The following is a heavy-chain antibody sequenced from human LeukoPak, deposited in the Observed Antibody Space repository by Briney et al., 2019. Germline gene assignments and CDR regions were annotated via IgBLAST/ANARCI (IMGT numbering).Heavy chain of an antibody. CDR3: ASGALWV. D-gene: IGHD1-26*01. Sequence: ASVKASCKASGYTFTGYYMHWVRQAPGQGLEWMGWINPNSGGTNYAQKFQGRVTFTRNTSISTDYMELRSLRSEDTAVYYCASGALWVWGQGTLVTVSS. V-gene: IGHV1-2*02. CDR1: GYTFTGYY. CDR2: INPNSGGT. J-gene: IGHJ4*02.